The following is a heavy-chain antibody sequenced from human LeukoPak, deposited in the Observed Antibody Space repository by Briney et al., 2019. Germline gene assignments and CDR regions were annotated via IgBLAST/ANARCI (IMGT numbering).Heavy chain of an antibody. CDR1: GFTFSSYW. CDR2: IKKDGSEK. CDR3: ARDLHV. V-gene: IGHV3-7*01. Sequence: PGGSLTLSCAPSGFTFSSYWMSWVRQPPGKWREWVANIKKDGSEKYYVDSVKGRFTISRDNGKNSLYLQMDSLRAEDTAVYYCARDLHVWGKGTTVTISS. D-gene: IGHD5/OR15-5a*01. J-gene: IGHJ6*01.